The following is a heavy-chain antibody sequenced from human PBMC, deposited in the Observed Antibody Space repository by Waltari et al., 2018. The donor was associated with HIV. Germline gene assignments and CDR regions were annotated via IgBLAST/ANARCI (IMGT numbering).Heavy chain of an antibody. J-gene: IGHJ5*02. CDR1: GGSISSSSSY. Sequence: QLQLQESGPGLVKPSETLSLTCTVSGGSISSSSSYWGWFRQPPGKGLEWIGSIYYSGSTYYNPSLKSRVTISVDTSKNQFSLKLSSVTAADTAVYYCARVYCSSTSCPKGWFDPWGQGTLVTVSS. CDR3: ARVYCSSTSCPKGWFDP. D-gene: IGHD2-2*01. V-gene: IGHV4-39*01. CDR2: IYYSGST.